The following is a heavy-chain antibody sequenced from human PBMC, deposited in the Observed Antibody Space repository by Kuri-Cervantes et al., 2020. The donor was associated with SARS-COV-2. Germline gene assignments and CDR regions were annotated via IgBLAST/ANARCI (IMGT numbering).Heavy chain of an antibody. CDR3: ARLDAVVYFGMDV. D-gene: IGHD5-18*01. Sequence: ASVKVSCKASGYSFTSFGITWVRQAPGQGLEWMGWISAFNGNTNYAQKFRDRVALTTDTSTSIAYMELRTLRSDDTAVYDCARLDAVVYFGMDVWGQGTTVTVSS. CDR1: GYSFTSFG. V-gene: IGHV1-18*01. CDR2: ISAFNGNT. J-gene: IGHJ6*02.